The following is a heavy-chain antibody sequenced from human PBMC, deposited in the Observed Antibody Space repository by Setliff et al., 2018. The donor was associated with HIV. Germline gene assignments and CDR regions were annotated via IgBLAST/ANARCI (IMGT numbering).Heavy chain of an antibody. CDR3: TRGRYSSGWSDY. Sequence: GVLRLSCTASGFTFGDYAMSWVRQAPGKGLEWVGFIRSKAYGGTTEYAASVKGRFTISRDDSKSIAYLQMNSLKTEDTAVYYCTRGRYSSGWSDYWGQGTLVTVSS. CDR2: IRSKAYGGTT. V-gene: IGHV3-49*04. CDR1: GFTFGDYA. J-gene: IGHJ4*02. D-gene: IGHD6-19*01.